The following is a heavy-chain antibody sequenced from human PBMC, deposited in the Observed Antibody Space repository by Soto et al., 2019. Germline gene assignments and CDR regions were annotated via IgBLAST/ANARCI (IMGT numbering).Heavy chain of an antibody. Sequence: SETLSLTCTVSGGSISSYYWSWIRQPPGKGLEWIGYIYYSGSTNYDPSLKSRVTISVDTSKNQFSLKLSSVTAADTAVYYCARSGYAPSFDPWGQGTLVTVSS. D-gene: IGHD3-22*01. CDR2: IYYSGST. CDR3: ARSGYAPSFDP. CDR1: GGSISSYY. J-gene: IGHJ5*02. V-gene: IGHV4-59*01.